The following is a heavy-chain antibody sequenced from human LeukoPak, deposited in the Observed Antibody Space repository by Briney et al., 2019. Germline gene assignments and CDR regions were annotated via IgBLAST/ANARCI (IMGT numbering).Heavy chain of an antibody. J-gene: IGHJ4*02. Sequence: GGSLRLSCAASGFTFSSYGMHWVRQAPGKGLEWVAVIWHDGSNKYYADSVKGRFTISRDNSKNTLYLQMNSLRAEDTAVYYCARDQSGYYYDSSGLPGYWGQGTLVTVSS. CDR3: ARDQSGYYYDSSGLPGY. D-gene: IGHD3-22*01. V-gene: IGHV3-33*01. CDR1: GFTFSSYG. CDR2: IWHDGSNK.